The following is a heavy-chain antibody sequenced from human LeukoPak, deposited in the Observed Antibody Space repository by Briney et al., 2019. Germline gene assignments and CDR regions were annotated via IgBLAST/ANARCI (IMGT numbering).Heavy chain of an antibody. Sequence: NPSETLSLTCTVSGGSISSGDYYWSWIRQPPGKGLEWIGYTYYSGSTYYNPSLKSRVTISVDTSKNQFSLKLTSVTAADTAVYYCARPYYYDSRIDPWGQGTLVTVSS. CDR2: TYYSGST. CDR1: GGSISSGDYY. D-gene: IGHD3-22*01. J-gene: IGHJ5*02. V-gene: IGHV4-30-4*01. CDR3: ARPYYYDSRIDP.